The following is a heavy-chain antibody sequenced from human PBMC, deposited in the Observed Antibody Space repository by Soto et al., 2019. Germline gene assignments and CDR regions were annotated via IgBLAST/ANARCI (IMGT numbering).Heavy chain of an antibody. Sequence: QVQLVQSGAEVKKPGASAKLSCKASGYTFISFYVHWVRQAPGQGLEWMGVINPNGGSAAYAQKFQGRVTMTRDTSTTTVYMELSSLTSEDTAVYYCARLATLTPPYYFDYWGQGTLVTVSS. CDR2: INPNGGSA. J-gene: IGHJ4*02. CDR1: GYTFISFY. D-gene: IGHD6-6*01. CDR3: ARLATLTPPYYFDY. V-gene: IGHV1-46*01.